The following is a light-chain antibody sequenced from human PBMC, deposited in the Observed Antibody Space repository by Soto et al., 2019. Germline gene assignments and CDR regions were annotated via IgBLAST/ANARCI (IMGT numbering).Light chain of an antibody. J-gene: IGKJ4*01. CDR1: QGIGSY. CDR2: AAS. Sequence: IQLTQSPSSLSASVGDRVTITCRASQGIGSYLAWYQQKPGEAPKLLIYAASTLKSGVPSRFSGSGSGTDFTLTIISLQPEDFATYYCQQLNSYPHTFGGGTKVEIK. V-gene: IGKV1-9*01. CDR3: QQLNSYPHT.